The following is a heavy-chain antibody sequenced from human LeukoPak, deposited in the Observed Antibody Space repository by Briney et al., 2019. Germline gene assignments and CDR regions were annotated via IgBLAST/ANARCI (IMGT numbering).Heavy chain of an antibody. J-gene: IGHJ4*02. D-gene: IGHD5-12*01. CDR1: GFTFSSYG. Sequence: GGSLRLSCAASGFTFSSYGMHWARQAPGKGLEWVAFIRYDGSNKYYADSVKGRFTISRDNSKNTLYLQMNSLRAEDTAVYYCAKDPGTRGYSGYDLDYWGQGTLVTVSS. CDR3: AKDPGTRGYSGYDLDY. CDR2: IRYDGSNK. V-gene: IGHV3-30*02.